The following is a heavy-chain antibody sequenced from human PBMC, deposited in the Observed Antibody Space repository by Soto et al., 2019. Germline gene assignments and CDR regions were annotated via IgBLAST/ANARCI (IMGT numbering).Heavy chain of an antibody. D-gene: IGHD2-2*01. Sequence: GGSLRLSCAASGFTFSSYAMSWVRQAPGKGLEWVSAISGSGGSTYYADSVKGRFTISRDNSKNTLYLQMNSLRAEDTAVYYCAKDPLIIVVVPAADYWGQGTLVTVSS. J-gene: IGHJ4*02. CDR1: GFTFSSYA. V-gene: IGHV3-23*01. CDR3: AKDPLIIVVVPAADY. CDR2: ISGSGGST.